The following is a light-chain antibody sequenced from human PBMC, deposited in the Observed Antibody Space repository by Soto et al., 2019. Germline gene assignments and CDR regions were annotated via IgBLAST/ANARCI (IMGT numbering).Light chain of an antibody. Sequence: EIVLTQSPSTLYLSPGDRATLSCSASQSVTSNYLAWFQQKPGQAPRLLIYGASNRATGIPDRFSGSGSGTDFTLTISRLEPEDFAVYYCQQSDTLGQGTRLEIK. CDR3: QQSDT. V-gene: IGKV3-20*01. CDR1: QSVTSNY. CDR2: GAS. J-gene: IGKJ5*01.